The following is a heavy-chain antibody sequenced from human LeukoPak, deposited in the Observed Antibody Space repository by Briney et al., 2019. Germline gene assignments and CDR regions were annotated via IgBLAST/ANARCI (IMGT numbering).Heavy chain of an antibody. Sequence: MASETLSLTCTVSGGSISSYYWSWIRQPPGKGLEWIGYIYYTGSTSYNPSLKSRVTISVDTSKSQFSLKLTSVTAADTAVYYCAACTGGTCYHLKFDYWGQGTLVTVSS. CDR2: IYYTGST. CDR1: GGSISSYY. V-gene: IGHV4-59*13. J-gene: IGHJ4*02. D-gene: IGHD2-15*01. CDR3: AACTGGTCYHLKFDY.